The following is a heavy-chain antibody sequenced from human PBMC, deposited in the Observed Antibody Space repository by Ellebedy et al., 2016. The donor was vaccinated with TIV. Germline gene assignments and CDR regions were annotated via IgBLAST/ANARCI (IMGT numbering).Heavy chain of an antibody. Sequence: GESLKISCAASGFTFSSYWMHWVRQPPGKGLVWVSRINTDGITTNYADSVKGRFTISRDNAKNMLYLQMNSLRAEDTAVYYCARDAEGGTVDYWGQGTLVTVSS. CDR1: GFTFSSYW. J-gene: IGHJ4*02. CDR2: INTDGITT. D-gene: IGHD4-17*01. V-gene: IGHV3-74*01. CDR3: ARDAEGGTVDY.